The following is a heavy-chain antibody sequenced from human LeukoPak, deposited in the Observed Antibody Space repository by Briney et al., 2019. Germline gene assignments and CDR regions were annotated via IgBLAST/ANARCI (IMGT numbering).Heavy chain of an antibody. J-gene: IGHJ4*02. CDR1: GYSFTSYW. D-gene: IGHD3-9*01. CDR2: IYPGDSDT. Sequence: GESLKISCKGSGYSFTSYWIGWVRQMPGKGLEWMGIIYPGDSDTRYSPSFQGQVTISTDKSISTAYLQWSSLKASDTAMYYCAGFGYDILTGYYRAFDYWGQGTLVTVSS. CDR3: AGFGYDILTGYYRAFDY. V-gene: IGHV5-51*01.